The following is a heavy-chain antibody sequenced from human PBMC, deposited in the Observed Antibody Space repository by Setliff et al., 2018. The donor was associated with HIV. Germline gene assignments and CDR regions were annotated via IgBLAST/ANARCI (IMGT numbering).Heavy chain of an antibody. V-gene: IGHV1-69*05. D-gene: IGHD6-19*01. Sequence: SVKVSCKASGGAFSSYAISWVRQAPGQGLEWMGGSIPMYGTSNYAQKFQGRVTITTDESTSTAYMELSRLRSDDTAVYYCARSPRYSSGWYDSYFDQWGQGTLVTVSS. CDR3: ARSPRYSSGWYDSYFDQ. J-gene: IGHJ4*02. CDR2: SIPMYGTS. CDR1: GGAFSSYA.